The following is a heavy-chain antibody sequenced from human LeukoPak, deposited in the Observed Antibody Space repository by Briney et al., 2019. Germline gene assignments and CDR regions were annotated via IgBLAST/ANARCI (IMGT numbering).Heavy chain of an antibody. Sequence: PSETLSLTCTVSGGSISSYYWSWIRQPPGKGLEWIGYIYYSGSTNYNPSLKSRVTISVDTSKNQFSLKLSSVTAADTAVYYCARYFPYGKGSNNWFDPWGQGTLVAVSS. V-gene: IGHV4-59*08. CDR2: IYYSGST. J-gene: IGHJ5*02. CDR1: GGSISSYY. CDR3: ARYFPYGKGSNNWFDP. D-gene: IGHD3-10*01.